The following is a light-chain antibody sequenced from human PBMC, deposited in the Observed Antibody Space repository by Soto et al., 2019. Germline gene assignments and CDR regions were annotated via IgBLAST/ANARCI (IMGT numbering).Light chain of an antibody. CDR2: GAS. CDR1: QSVSSSY. CDR3: QQYGRT. J-gene: IGKJ1*01. V-gene: IGKV3-20*01. Sequence: EIVLTQSPGTLSLPLGERATLSCRASQSVSSSYLAWYQQKPGQAPRLLIYGASSRATGIPDRFSGSGSGTDFTLTISRLEPEDFAVYYCQQYGRTFGQGTKVEIK.